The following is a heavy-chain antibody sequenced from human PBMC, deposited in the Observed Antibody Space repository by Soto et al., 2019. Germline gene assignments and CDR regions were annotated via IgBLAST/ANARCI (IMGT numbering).Heavy chain of an antibody. V-gene: IGHV1-69*12. CDR1: GGTFSNYA. J-gene: IGHJ6*01. CDR2: IIPIDATV. CDR3: ARDLLGFGYTYGDV. D-gene: IGHD3-10*01. Sequence: QVQLVQSGAEVKKPGYSVKVSCKASGGTFSNYALISWVRQAPGQGLEWMGGIIPIDATVNYAQKFQGRITITADESTTTAYMDLGTLRSEDTAVYYCARDLLGFGYTYGDVWGQGTTVTVSS.